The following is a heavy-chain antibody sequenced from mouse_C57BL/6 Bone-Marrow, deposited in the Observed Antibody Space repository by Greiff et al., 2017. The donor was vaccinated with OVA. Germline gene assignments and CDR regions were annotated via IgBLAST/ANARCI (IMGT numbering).Heavy chain of an antibody. CDR1: GYTFTSYW. J-gene: IGHJ2*01. CDR3: ARGDYDYEDY. Sequence: QVQMQQPGAELVRPGSSVKLSCKASGYTFTSYWMDWVKQRPGQGLEWIGNIYPSDSETHYNQKFKDKATLTVDKSSSTAYMQLSSLTSEDSAVYYCARGDYDYEDYWGQGTTLTVSS. V-gene: IGHV1-61*01. D-gene: IGHD2-4*01. CDR2: IYPSDSET.